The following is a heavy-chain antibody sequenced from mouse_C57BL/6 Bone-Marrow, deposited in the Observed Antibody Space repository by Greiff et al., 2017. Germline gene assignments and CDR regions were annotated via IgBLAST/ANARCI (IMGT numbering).Heavy chain of an antibody. CDR1: GYTFTSYW. J-gene: IGHJ2*01. V-gene: IGHV1-69*01. CDR2: LDPSDSYT. Sequence: QVQLQQPGAELVMPGASVKLSCKASGYTFTSYWLHWVKPRPGQGLEWIGELDPSDSYTNYNQKFKGKSTLTVAKSSSTASMQLSSLTSEDSAVYSCARDGYYFDYWGRGTTLTVSS. CDR3: ARDGYYFDY.